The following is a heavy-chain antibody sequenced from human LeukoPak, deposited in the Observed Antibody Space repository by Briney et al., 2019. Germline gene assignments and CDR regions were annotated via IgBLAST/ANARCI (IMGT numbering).Heavy chain of an antibody. CDR3: AKAYYYDRSAYYYFDS. D-gene: IGHD3-22*01. CDR2: INWNGGST. V-gene: IGHV3-20*04. Sequence: GGSLRLSCAASGFSFVDFGMTWVRQAPGKGLEWVSSINWNGGSTGYADSVKGRFTISRDKAKNSLYLQMNSLRAEDTALYYCAKAYYYDRSAYYYFDSWGQGTLVTVSS. CDR1: GFSFVDFG. J-gene: IGHJ4*02.